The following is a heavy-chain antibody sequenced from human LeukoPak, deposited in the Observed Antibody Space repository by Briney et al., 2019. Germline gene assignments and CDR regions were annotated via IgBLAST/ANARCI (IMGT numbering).Heavy chain of an antibody. D-gene: IGHD6-13*01. V-gene: IGHV4-34*01. J-gene: IGHJ4*02. CDR1: GGPFRGYY. CDR3: ARGPWRRQQLVRGYFDY. CDR2: INHSGST. Sequence: SETLSLTCAVYGGPFRGYYWSWIRQPPGKGLEWIGEINHSGSTNYNPSLKSRVTISVDTSKNQFSLKLSSVTAADTAVYYCARGPWRRQQLVRGYFDYWGQGTLVTVS.